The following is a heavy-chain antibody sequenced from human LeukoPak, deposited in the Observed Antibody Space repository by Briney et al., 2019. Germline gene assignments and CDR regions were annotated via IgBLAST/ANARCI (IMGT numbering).Heavy chain of an antibody. J-gene: IGHJ3*02. Sequence: GGSLTLSCAASGLNFSGSAVHWVRQSSGKGLEWVGHIRSKGNNYETAYTASVKGTFTISRDDSKSTAHLQMNSLKTEDTAVYYCSRPGSYSTDDAFDIWGQGTMVTVSS. V-gene: IGHV3-73*01. D-gene: IGHD1-26*01. CDR1: GLNFSGSA. CDR3: SRPGSYSTDDAFDI. CDR2: IRSKGNNYET.